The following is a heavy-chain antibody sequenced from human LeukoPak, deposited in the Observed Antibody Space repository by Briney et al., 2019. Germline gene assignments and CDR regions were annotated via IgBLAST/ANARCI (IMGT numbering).Heavy chain of an antibody. V-gene: IGHV3-15*01. CDR3: ASLYGSGKRWVDP. J-gene: IGHJ5*02. CDR2: IKSKTDGGTT. CDR1: GFTFSNAW. D-gene: IGHD3-10*01. Sequence: GGSLRLSCAASGFTFSNAWTSWVRQAPGKGLEWVGRIKSKTDGGTTDYAAPVKGRFTISRDDSKNSLYLQMNSLKTEDTAVYYCASLYGSGKRWVDPWGQGTLVTVSS.